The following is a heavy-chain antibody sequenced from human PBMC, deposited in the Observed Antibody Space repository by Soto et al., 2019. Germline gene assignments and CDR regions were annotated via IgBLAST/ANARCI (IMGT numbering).Heavy chain of an antibody. J-gene: IGHJ4*02. Sequence: GGSLRLSCAASGFTFSASAMHWVRQASGKGLEWVGRIRSNGRTAYAASMQGRFTISRDDSKKTAYLQLNSLKTDDTAVYYCARLDCSGGSCYPYYFEHWGQGALVTVSS. CDR2: IRSNGRT. V-gene: IGHV3-73*01. D-gene: IGHD2-15*01. CDR1: GFTFSASA. CDR3: ARLDCSGGSCYPYYFEH.